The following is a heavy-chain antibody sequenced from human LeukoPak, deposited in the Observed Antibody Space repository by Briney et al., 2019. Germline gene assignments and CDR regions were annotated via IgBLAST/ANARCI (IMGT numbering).Heavy chain of an antibody. CDR3: ARGLTMIVVVMGY. CDR2: IDQSGGRN. CDR1: GFTFSRFW. Sequence: GGSLRLSCAASGFTFSRFWMNWVRQAPGRGLEWVANIDQSGGRNNYVDSVKGRFTISRDNAKNTLYLQMNSLRAEDTAVYYCARGLTMIVVVMGYWGRGTLASVSS. J-gene: IGHJ4*02. D-gene: IGHD3-22*01. V-gene: IGHV3-7*02.